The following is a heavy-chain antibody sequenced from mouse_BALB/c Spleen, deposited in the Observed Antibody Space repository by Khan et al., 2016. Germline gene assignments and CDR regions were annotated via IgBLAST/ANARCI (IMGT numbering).Heavy chain of an antibody. J-gene: IGHJ3*02. CDR2: INPSTGYT. CDR1: GYTFTSYW. V-gene: IGHV1-7*01. Sequence: QVQLKQSGAELAKPGASVKMSCKASGYTFTSYWMHWVNQRPGQGLEWIGHINPSTGYTEYNQKFKDKATLTADKSTSTAYMQLSSLTSEDTAVYYFAREKERITNKWGQGTLLTVSA. D-gene: IGHD1-1*01. CDR3: AREKERITNK.